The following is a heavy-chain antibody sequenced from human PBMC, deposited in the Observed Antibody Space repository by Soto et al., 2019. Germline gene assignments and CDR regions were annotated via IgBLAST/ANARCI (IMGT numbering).Heavy chain of an antibody. CDR3: ARQIGRGSWSLDH. V-gene: IGHV4-39*01. J-gene: IGHJ4*02. Sequence: QLQLQESGPGLVKPAETLSPTCTVSSGSISSSYYWWGWIRQPPGQGLEWIGGIYYTGSTYYIPALKSRVIISVDTSKNQFSLRLSSVTAADTAVYYWARQIGRGSWSLDHWGQGTLVTVSS. CDR2: IYYTGST. D-gene: IGHD6-13*01. CDR1: SGSISSSYYW.